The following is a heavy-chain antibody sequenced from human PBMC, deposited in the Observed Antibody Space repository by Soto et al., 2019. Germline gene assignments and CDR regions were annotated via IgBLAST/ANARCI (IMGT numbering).Heavy chain of an antibody. CDR1: GYTFTSYG. D-gene: IGHD2-15*01. CDR3: ARDTGYCSGGSCYSKARFDY. V-gene: IGHV1-18*01. J-gene: IGHJ4*02. CDR2: ISAYNGNT. Sequence: ASVKVSCKASGYTFTSYGISWVRQAPGQGLEWMGWISAYNGNTNYAQKLQGRVTMTTDTSTSTAYMELRSLRSDDTAVYYCARDTGYCSGGSCYSKARFDYWGQGTLVTAPQ.